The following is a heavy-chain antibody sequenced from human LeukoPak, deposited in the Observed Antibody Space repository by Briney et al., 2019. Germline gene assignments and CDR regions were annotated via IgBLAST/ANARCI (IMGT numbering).Heavy chain of an antibody. CDR1: GGSISSGDYY. Sequence: PSQTLSLTCTVSGGSISSGDYYWSWIRQPPGKGLEGIGYIYYSVSTYYNPSLKSRVTISVDTSKNQFSLKLRSVTAADTAVYYCARAYGDSGHFQHWGQGTLVTVSS. D-gene: IGHD4-17*01. J-gene: IGHJ1*01. V-gene: IGHV4-30-4*08. CDR2: IYYSVST. CDR3: ARAYGDSGHFQH.